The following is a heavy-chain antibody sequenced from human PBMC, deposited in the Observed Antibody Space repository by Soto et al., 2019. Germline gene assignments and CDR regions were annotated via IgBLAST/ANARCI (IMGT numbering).Heavy chain of an antibody. V-gene: IGHV3-74*01. J-gene: IGHJ4*02. CDR1: GFTFSNYW. CDR2: INKDGSTT. D-gene: IGHD2-21*01. CDR3: VSDLWGPEH. Sequence: EVQLVESGGGLVQPGGSLRLSCAVSGFTFSNYWMHWVRQAPGKGLLYLSYINKDGSTTNYADSAKGRFTIARDNAKNTLYLQMNSLRAEDTAVYYCVSDLWGPEHWGQGTLVTVSS.